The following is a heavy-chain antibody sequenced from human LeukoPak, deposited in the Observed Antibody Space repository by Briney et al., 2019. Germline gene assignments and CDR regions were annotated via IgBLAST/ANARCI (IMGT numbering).Heavy chain of an antibody. Sequence: ASVKVSCKASGYTFTGYYMHWVRQAPGQGLEWMGWINPNSGGTNYAQKFQGWVTMTRDTSISKAYMELSRLRSDHTAVYYRARDNRGILWFGAPRLFFFDLWGQGTLVNVSS. V-gene: IGHV1-2*04. CDR3: ARDNRGILWFGAPRLFFFDL. CDR2: INPNSGGT. J-gene: IGHJ4*02. D-gene: IGHD3-10*01. CDR1: GYTFTGYY.